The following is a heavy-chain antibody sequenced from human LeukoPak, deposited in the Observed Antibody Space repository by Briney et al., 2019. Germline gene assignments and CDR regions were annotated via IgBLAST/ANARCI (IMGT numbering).Heavy chain of an antibody. CDR2: MYHSGST. D-gene: IGHD4-17*01. CDR1: GGSISSDGYS. Sequence: PSQTLSLTCAVSGGSISSDGYSWSWIRQPPGKGLEWIGYMYHSGSTYYNPSLKSRVTMSVDRSKNQFSLKLTSVTAGDTAVYYCARSTPVTYYFDYWGQGTLVTVSS. V-gene: IGHV4-30-2*01. CDR3: ARSTPVTYYFDY. J-gene: IGHJ4*02.